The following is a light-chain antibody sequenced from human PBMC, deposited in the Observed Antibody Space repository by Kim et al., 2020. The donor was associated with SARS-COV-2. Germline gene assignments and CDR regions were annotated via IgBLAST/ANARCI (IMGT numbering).Light chain of an antibody. J-gene: IGLJ1*01. V-gene: IGLV1-44*01. CDR3: VAWDDSLNGRA. CDR2: NNN. CDR1: GANIESNF. Sequence: GQGVTISCSGSGANIESNFVNWYQHVPGPAPKPLIYNNNQRPSRVPDRFSGFKSGTSASLAVSGLHSEDEADYYCVAWDDSLNGRAFGTGTKVTVL.